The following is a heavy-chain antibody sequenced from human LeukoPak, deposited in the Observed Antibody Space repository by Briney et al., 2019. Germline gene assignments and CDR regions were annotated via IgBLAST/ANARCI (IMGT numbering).Heavy chain of an antibody. CDR3: AKDLFKTGTTGFDY. D-gene: IGHD1-1*01. J-gene: IGHJ4*02. CDR2: ISWNSGSI. CDR1: GFTFDDYA. Sequence: GGSLRLSCAASGFTFDDYAMHWVRQAPGKGLEWVSGISWNSGSIGYADSVKGRFTISRDNAKNSLYLQMNSLRAEDTALYYCAKDLFKTGTTGFDYWGQGTLVTVSS. V-gene: IGHV3-9*01.